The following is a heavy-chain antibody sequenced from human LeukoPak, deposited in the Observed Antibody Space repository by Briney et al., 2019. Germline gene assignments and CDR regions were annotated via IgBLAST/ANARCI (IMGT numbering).Heavy chain of an antibody. V-gene: IGHV3-48*04. CDR1: GFTFSSNA. CDR2: ISSSGSTI. CDR3: ARDGVSSWYYFDS. Sequence: PGGSLRLSCAASGFTFSSNAMSWVRQAPGKGLEWVSYISSSGSTIYYADSVKGRFTISRDNAKNSLYLQMNSLRAEDTAVYYCARDGVSSWYYFDSWGQGTLVTVSS. J-gene: IGHJ4*02. D-gene: IGHD6-13*01.